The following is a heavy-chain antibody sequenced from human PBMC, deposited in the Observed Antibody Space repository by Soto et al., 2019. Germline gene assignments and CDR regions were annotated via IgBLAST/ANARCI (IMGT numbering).Heavy chain of an antibody. CDR1: GFTFSSYA. J-gene: IGHJ3*02. CDR3: ARDFWGYSSSLYAFDI. CDR2: ISYDGSNK. Sequence: GGSLRLSCAASGFTFSSYAMHWVRQAPGKGLEWVAVISYDGSNKYYADSVKGRFTISRDNSKTTLYLQMNSLRAEDTAVYYCARDFWGYSSSLYAFDIWGQGTMVTVSS. V-gene: IGHV3-30*04. D-gene: IGHD6-6*01.